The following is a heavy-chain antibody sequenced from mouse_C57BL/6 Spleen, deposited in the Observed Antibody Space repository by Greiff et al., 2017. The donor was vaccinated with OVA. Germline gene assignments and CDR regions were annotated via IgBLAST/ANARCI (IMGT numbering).Heavy chain of an antibody. V-gene: IGHV1-52*01. CDR2: IDPSDSET. Sequence: QVQLQQPGAELVRPGSSVKLSCKASGYTFTSYWMHWVKQRPIQGLEWIGNIDPSDSETHYNQKFKDKATLTVDKSSSTAYMQLSSLTSEDSAVYYCARSNLGYYAMDYWGQGTSVTVSS. CDR1: GYTFTSYW. CDR3: ARSNLGYYAMDY. D-gene: IGHD4-1*01. J-gene: IGHJ4*01.